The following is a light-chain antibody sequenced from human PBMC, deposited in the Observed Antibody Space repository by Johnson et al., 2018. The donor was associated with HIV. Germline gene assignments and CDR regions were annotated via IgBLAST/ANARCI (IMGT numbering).Light chain of an antibody. CDR1: SSKIGNNY. CDR3: GTWDSSLSAGGV. Sequence: QSVLTQPPSVSAAPGQKVTISCSGSSSKIGNNYVSWYQQLPGTAPKLLIYENNKRPSGIPDRFSGSKSGTSATLDITGLQTGDEADYYCGTWDSSLSAGGVFGTGTKFTVL. V-gene: IGLV1-51*02. J-gene: IGLJ1*01. CDR2: ENN.